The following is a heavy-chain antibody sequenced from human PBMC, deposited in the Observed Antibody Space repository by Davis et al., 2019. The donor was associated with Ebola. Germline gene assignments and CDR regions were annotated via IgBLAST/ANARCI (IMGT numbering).Heavy chain of an antibody. D-gene: IGHD5-12*01. CDR2: FHPGTSDT. CDR3: ARRGWDIHYYYYMDV. Sequence: PGGSLRLSCKASGYSFNTHWIGWVRQMPGKGLEWMTHFHPGTSDTRYSPPFQGQVTISVDKSTNTAFLQWSSLEDSDSAIYYCARRGWDIHYYYYMDVWGEGTTVTVS. J-gene: IGHJ6*03. V-gene: IGHV5-51*01. CDR1: GYSFNTHW.